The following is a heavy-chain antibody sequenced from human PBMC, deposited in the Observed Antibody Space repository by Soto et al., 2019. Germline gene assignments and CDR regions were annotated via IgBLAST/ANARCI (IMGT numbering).Heavy chain of an antibody. CDR1: GFTFSSYS. CDR3: ARDPYNSLSSL. Sequence: GGSLRLSCAASGFTFSSYSMNWVRQAPGKGLEWVSSISRSSSYIYYADAVKGRFTISRDNAKNSLYLQMNSLRAEDTAVYYCARDPYNSLSSLWGQGTLVTVSS. CDR2: ISRSSSYI. V-gene: IGHV3-21*01. J-gene: IGHJ4*02. D-gene: IGHD1-1*01.